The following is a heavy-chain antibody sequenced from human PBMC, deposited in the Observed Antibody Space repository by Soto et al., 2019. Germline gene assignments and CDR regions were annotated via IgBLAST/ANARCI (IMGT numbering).Heavy chain of an antibody. D-gene: IGHD3-10*01. CDR1: GFTFSTYG. J-gene: IGHJ6*03. Sequence: GGSLRLSCAASGFTFSTYGMTWVRQAPGKGLEWVSTINANGDNTYYADSVKGRFTISRDNAKNTLYLQMNSLTAGDTAVYYCAKGPHPASGYYYMDVWGKGTTVTVSS. V-gene: IGHV3-23*01. CDR2: INANGDNT. CDR3: AKGPHPASGYYYMDV.